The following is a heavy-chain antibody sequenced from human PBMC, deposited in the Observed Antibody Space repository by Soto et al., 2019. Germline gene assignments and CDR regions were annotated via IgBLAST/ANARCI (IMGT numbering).Heavy chain of an antibody. J-gene: IGHJ6*02. V-gene: IGHV5-51*01. CDR2: IYPGDSDT. CDR1: GYSFTIYW. D-gene: IGHD6-13*01. CDR3: ARQGYSSSWSVYYGMDV. Sequence: GESLKISCKGSGYSFTIYWIGWVRQMPGKGLEWMGIIYPGDSDTRYSPSFQGQVTISADKSISTAYLQWSSLKASDTAMYYCARQGYSSSWSVYYGMDVWGQGTTVTVSS.